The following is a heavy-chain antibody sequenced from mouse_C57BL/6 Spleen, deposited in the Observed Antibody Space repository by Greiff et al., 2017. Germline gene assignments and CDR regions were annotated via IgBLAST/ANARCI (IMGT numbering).Heavy chain of an antibody. CDR1: GFTFSDYY. Sequence: EVKLVESGGGLVQPGGSLKLSCAASGFTFSDYYMYWVRQTPEKRLEWVAYISNGGGSTSYPDTVKGRFTISRDNAKNTLYLQMSRLKSADPAMYDCAGGGATVVDHYFDYWGQGTTLTVSS. CDR2: ISNGGGST. CDR3: AGGGATVVDHYFDY. V-gene: IGHV5-12*01. D-gene: IGHD1-1*01. J-gene: IGHJ2*01.